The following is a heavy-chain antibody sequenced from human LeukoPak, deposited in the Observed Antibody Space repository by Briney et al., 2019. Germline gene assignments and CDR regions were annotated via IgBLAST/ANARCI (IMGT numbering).Heavy chain of an antibody. CDR3: ARTNRKAAGAFDI. V-gene: IGHV3-7*01. CDR1: GFTFTNYW. J-gene: IGHJ3*02. D-gene: IGHD6-25*01. CDR2: INQDGSEK. Sequence: GGSLRLSCVVSGFTFTNYWMSWVRQAPGKGLEWVANINQDGSEKYYLDSVKGRFTISRDNAKNSLHLQMNSLRAEDTAVYYCARTNRKAAGAFDIWGQGTMVTVSS.